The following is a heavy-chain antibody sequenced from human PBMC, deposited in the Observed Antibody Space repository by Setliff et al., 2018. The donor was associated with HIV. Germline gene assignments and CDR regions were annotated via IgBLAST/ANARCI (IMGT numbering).Heavy chain of an antibody. Sequence: PSETLSLTCTVSGGSISSHYWSWIRLPPGKGLEWIGTIYYNGNTNYNPSLKSRVAISVDTSKNLFSLKMNSVTPADTAVYYCARGIENFGSGYIRWGQGTLVTVSS. D-gene: IGHD3-3*01. CDR3: ARGIENFGSGYIR. CDR1: GGSISSHY. CDR2: IYYNGNT. V-gene: IGHV4-59*11. J-gene: IGHJ4*02.